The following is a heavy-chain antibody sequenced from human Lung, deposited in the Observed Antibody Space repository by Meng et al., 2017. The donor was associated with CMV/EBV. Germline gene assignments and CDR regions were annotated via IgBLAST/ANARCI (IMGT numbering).Heavy chain of an antibody. CDR1: GYTFTDYY. D-gene: IGHD1-20*01. CDR3: ARGSPITGARTPYYY. CDR2: INPSNGGT. J-gene: IGHJ4*02. Sequence: SVTVSCKASGYTFTDYYMHWVRQAPGQRLEWMGWINPSNGGTDYAQKFQGRVTMTRDTSISTAYIELSRLRSDDTAVYYCARGSPITGARTPYYYWGQGTVVTVSS. V-gene: IGHV1-2*02.